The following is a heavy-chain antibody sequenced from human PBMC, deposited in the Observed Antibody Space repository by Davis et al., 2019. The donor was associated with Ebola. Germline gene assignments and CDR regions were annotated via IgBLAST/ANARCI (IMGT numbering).Heavy chain of an antibody. CDR2: INQGGSVK. J-gene: IGHJ4*02. CDR3: ARDPGSSSFDY. D-gene: IGHD6-6*01. CDR1: GLSFSTYW. V-gene: IGHV3-7*03. Sequence: PGGSLRLSCAASGLSFSTYWMGWVRQTPDKGLEFVANINQGGSVKNYVDSVKGRFTISGDNAKNSLYLQMNSLRAEDTAVYYCARDPGSSSFDYWGQGSLVTVSS.